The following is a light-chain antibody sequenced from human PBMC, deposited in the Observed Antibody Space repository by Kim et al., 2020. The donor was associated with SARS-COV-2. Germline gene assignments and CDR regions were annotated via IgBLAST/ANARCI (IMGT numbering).Light chain of an antibody. CDR1: QSLVYRDRNTY. Sequence: DVVMTQSPLSLPVTLGQPASISCRSSQSLVYRDRNTYLNWFQQKPGQSPRRLIYKVSNRDSGVPDRFSGSGSGTDFTLTISRVEAEDVGVYYCMQGSHWQYSFGQGTKLEI. CDR3: MQGSHWQYS. V-gene: IGKV2-30*01. CDR2: KVS. J-gene: IGKJ2*03.